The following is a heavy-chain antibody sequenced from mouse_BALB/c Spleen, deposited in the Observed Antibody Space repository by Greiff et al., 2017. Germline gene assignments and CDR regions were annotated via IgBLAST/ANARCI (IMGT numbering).Heavy chain of an antibody. CDR1: GYSFTGYF. CDR2: INPYNGDT. Sequence: VQLKQSGPELVKPGASVKISCKASGYSFTGYFMNWVMQSHGKSLEWIGRINPYNGDTFYNQKFKGKATLTVDKSSSTAHMELRSLASEDSAVYYCARCGNDVEYYFDYWGQGTTLTVSS. D-gene: IGHD2-2*01. CDR3: ARCGNDVEYYFDY. V-gene: IGHV1-20*02. J-gene: IGHJ2*01.